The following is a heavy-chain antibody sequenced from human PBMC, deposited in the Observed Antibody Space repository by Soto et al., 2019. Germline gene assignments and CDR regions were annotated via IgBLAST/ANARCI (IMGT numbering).Heavy chain of an antibody. J-gene: IGHJ4*02. D-gene: IGHD5-18*01. CDR3: SRGGRGYSSAPRYYFDY. V-gene: IGHV1-69*01. CDR2: IIPIFATA. CDR1: GGSFSSNP. Sequence: QVQLVQSGSEVKKPGSSVKVSCKASGGSFSSNPISWVRQAPGQGLEWMAGIIPIFATAHYAQKFQGRVTITADESTSTAYMEQTSLRSEDTAVYFCSRGGRGYSSAPRYYFDYWGQGTLVTVSS.